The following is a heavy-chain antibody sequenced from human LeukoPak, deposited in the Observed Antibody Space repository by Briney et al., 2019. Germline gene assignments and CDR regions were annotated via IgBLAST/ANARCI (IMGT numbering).Heavy chain of an antibody. J-gene: IGHJ4*02. CDR2: IRYDGTNK. CDR1: GFTFSSYG. D-gene: IGHD3-9*01. Sequence: PGGSLRLSCAASGFTFSSYGMHWVRQAPGKGLEWVAFIRYDGTNKYYADSVKGRFTISRDNAKNSLYLQMNSLRAEDTAVYYCASQMNDRLFDWLLYSWGQGTLVTVSS. V-gene: IGHV3-30*02. CDR3: ASQMNDRLFDWLLYS.